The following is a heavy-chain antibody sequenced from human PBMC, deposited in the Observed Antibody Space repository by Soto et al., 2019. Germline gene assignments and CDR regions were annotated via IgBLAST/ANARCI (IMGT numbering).Heavy chain of an antibody. CDR2: IIPILGIA. V-gene: IGHV1-69*02. D-gene: IGHD2-21*02. J-gene: IGHJ6*02. CDR1: GGTFSSYT. Sequence: QVQLVQSGAEVKKPGSSVKVSCKASGGTFSSYTISWVRQAPGQGLEWMGRIIPILGIANYAQKFQGRVTITADKSTSTAYMELSSLRSEDTAVYYCATLEGPYGGNSEIGYYYGMDVWGQGTTVTVSS. CDR3: ATLEGPYGGNSEIGYYYGMDV.